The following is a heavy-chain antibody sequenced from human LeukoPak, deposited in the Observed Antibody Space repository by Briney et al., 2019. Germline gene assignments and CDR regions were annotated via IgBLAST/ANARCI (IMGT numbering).Heavy chain of an antibody. D-gene: IGHD3-22*01. CDR3: AKDRYYDSSGYYLFDY. Sequence: GRSLRLSCAASGFTFDDYAMHWVRQAPGKGLEWVSDISWNSGSIGYADSVKGRFTISRDNAKNSLYLQMNSLRAEDTALYYCAKDRYYDSSGYYLFDYWGQGTLVTVSS. J-gene: IGHJ4*02. CDR1: GFTFDDYA. CDR2: ISWNSGSI. V-gene: IGHV3-9*01.